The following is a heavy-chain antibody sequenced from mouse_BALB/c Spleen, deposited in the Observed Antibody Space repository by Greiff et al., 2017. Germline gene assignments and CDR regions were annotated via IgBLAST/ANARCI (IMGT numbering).Heavy chain of an antibody. CDR3: HYGKASYYFDY. CDR2: IDPENGDT. Sequence: VQLQQSGAELVRSGASVKLSCTASGFNIKDYYMHWVKQRPEQGLEWIGWIDPENGDTEYAPKFQGKATMTADTSSNTAYLQLSSLTSEDTAVSCCHYGKASYYFDYWGQGTTLTVAS. V-gene: IGHV14-4*02. J-gene: IGHJ2*01. D-gene: IGHD2-1*01. CDR1: GFNIKDYY.